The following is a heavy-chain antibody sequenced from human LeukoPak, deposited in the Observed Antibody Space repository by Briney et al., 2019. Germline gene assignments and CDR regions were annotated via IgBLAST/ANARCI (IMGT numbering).Heavy chain of an antibody. J-gene: IGHJ6*02. V-gene: IGHV1-18*04. CDR1: GYTFTDYF. CDR2: ISAYNGNT. CDR3: ARDDLIVGSTSQYYYYGMDV. Sequence: VASVKVSCKASGYTFTDYFMHWVRQAPGQGLAWMGWISAYNGNTNYAQKLQGRVTMTTDTSTSTAYMELRSLRSDDTAVYYCARDDLIVGSTSQYYYYGMDVWGQGTTVTVSS. D-gene: IGHD2-2*01.